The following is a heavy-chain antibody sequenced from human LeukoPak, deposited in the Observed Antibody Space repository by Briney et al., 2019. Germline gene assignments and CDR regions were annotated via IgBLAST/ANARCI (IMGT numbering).Heavy chain of an antibody. CDR2: IYPGDSDT. D-gene: IGHD2-15*01. CDR1: RYSFTSYW. V-gene: IGHV5-51*01. Sequence: GESLKISCKGSRYSFTSYWIGWVRQMPGKGLEWMGIIYPGDSDTRYSPSLQGQVTISADKSISTAYLQWNSLKASDTAMYYCARFVGACSGGSCYSDYWGQGTLVPVSS. CDR3: ARFVGACSGGSCYSDY. J-gene: IGHJ4*02.